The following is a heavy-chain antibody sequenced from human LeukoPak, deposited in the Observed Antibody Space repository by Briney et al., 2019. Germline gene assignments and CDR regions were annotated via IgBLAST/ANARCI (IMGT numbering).Heavy chain of an antibody. D-gene: IGHD1-26*01. Sequence: SETLSLTCTVSGGSITAFYWNWIRQPPGKGLEWIGYIYHSGANNYNASLNSRVTMAVDTSRSQFSLKLTSVTAADTAVYYCAKWDKEKRSFDIWGQGTMVTVSS. CDR2: IYHSGAN. V-gene: IGHV4-59*08. CDR3: AKWDKEKRSFDI. CDR1: GGSITAFY. J-gene: IGHJ3*02.